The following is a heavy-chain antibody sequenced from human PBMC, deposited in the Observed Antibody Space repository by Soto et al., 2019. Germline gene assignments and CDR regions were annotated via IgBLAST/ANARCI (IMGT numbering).Heavy chain of an antibody. CDR3: ARRGGSSPGYYYYAMDV. CDR1: GGSMNSGGYY. V-gene: IGHV4-31*03. CDR2: IYYNGDT. J-gene: IGHJ6*02. D-gene: IGHD6-6*01. Sequence: SETLSLTCSVSGGSMNSGGYYWSWIRQHPGKGLEWIGYIYYNGDTYYNPSLKSRVTISVDTSKNQFSLNLTSVTAADTAVYYCARRGGSSPGYYYYAMDVWGQGTTVTVSS.